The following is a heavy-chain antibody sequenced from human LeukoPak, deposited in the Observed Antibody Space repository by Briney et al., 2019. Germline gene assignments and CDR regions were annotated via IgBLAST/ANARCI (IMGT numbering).Heavy chain of an antibody. CDR1: GFNLGRYA. CDR3: AKGAFDV. V-gene: IGHV3-23*01. J-gene: IGHJ3*01. Sequence: PGGSLRLSCAASGFNLGRYAMSWVRQAPGRGLEWVSCINTGETTFYADSVKGRSTISRDSSKNNLYLHMTSLRDEDTALYYCAKGAFDVWGQGTVVIVSS. CDR2: INTGETT.